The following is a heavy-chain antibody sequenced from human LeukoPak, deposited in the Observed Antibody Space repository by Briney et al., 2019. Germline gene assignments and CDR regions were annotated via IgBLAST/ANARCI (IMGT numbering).Heavy chain of an antibody. J-gene: IGHJ4*02. Sequence: GRSLRLSCAASGFTFSSYGMHWVRQAPGKGLEWVAVISYDGSNKYYADSVKGRFTISRDNSKNTLYLQMNSLRAEDTAVYYCAKDPWGSGYAYYFDYWGQGTPVTVSS. CDR3: AKDPWGSGYAYYFDY. V-gene: IGHV3-30*18. D-gene: IGHD5-12*01. CDR2: ISYDGSNK. CDR1: GFTFSSYG.